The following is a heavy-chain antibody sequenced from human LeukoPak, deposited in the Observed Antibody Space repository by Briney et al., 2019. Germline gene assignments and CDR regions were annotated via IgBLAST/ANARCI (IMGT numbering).Heavy chain of an antibody. CDR2: IYYSGST. Sequence: SETLSLTCTVSGGSISSYYWSWIRQPPGKGLEWVGYIYYSGSTNYNPSLKSRVTISVVTSKNQFSLKLSSVTAADTAVYYCARAGCGGDCYPVAFDIWGQGTMVTVSS. D-gene: IGHD2-21*02. J-gene: IGHJ3*02. V-gene: IGHV4-59*01. CDR1: GGSISSYY. CDR3: ARAGCGGDCYPVAFDI.